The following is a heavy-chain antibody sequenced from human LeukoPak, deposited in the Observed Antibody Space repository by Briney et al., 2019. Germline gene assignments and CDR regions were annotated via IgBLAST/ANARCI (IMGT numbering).Heavy chain of an antibody. D-gene: IGHD3-10*01. CDR3: AKLDLLRSRGDS. CDR1: GFTFRSYA. J-gene: IGHJ4*02. CDR2: ISGSGTST. V-gene: IGHV3-23*01. Sequence: GGSLRLSCAASGFTFRSYAMSWVRQAPGKGLEWVSGISGSGTSTYYADSVKGRFTISRDNSKNTLYLQMHSLRAEDTAVYYFAKLDLLRSRGDSWGQGTLVTVSS.